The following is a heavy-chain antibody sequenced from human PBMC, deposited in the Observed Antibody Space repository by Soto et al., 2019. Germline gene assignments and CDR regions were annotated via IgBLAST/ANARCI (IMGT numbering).Heavy chain of an antibody. CDR3: ARDRWDSYGYYYYGMDV. Sequence: SETLSLTCTVSGGSVSSGSYYGSWIRQPPGKGLEWIGYIYYSGSTNYNPSLKSRVTISVDTSKNQFSLKLSSVTAADTAVYYCARDRWDSYGYYYYGMDVWGQGTTVTAP. J-gene: IGHJ6*02. V-gene: IGHV4-61*01. CDR2: IYYSGST. CDR1: GGSVSSGSYY. D-gene: IGHD5-18*01.